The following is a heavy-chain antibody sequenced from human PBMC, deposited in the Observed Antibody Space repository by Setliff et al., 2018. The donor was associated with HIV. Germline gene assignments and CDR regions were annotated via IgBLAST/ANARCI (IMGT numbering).Heavy chain of an antibody. Sequence: SETLSLTCTVSGDSINNYYWAWIRQPPGKGLEWIGYIYNAGNTYYNPSLKSRVTISVDTSKNQISLRLNSLTAADTAVYYCARGTTLNVVPDAFDIWGQGTMVTVSS. CDR2: IYNAGNT. J-gene: IGHJ3*02. D-gene: IGHD4-17*01. CDR1: GDSINNYY. V-gene: IGHV4-59*04. CDR3: ARGTTLNVVPDAFDI.